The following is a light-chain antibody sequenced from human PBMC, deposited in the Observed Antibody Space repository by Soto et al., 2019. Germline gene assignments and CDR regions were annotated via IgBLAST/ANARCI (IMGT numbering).Light chain of an antibody. CDR2: EVS. Sequence: QSALTQPAFVSGSPGQSITISCTGTSSDVGGYNYVSWYQHPPGKAPKLMISEVSNRPSGVSNRFSGSKSGNTASLTISGLQAEDEADYYCISYTSTRTRVFGPGTKVTVL. J-gene: IGLJ1*01. CDR3: ISYTSTRTRV. V-gene: IGLV2-14*01. CDR1: SSDVGGYNY.